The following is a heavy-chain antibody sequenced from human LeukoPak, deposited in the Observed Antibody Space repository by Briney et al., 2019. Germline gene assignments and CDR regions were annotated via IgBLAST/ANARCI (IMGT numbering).Heavy chain of an antibody. Sequence: GASVKVSCKASGYTFTGYYIHWVQQAPGQGLEWMGWVNPNGGGTNYAQKFQSRVTMTRDTSISTAYMELSRLRSDDTAVYYCARDQAGIVGATGSWPDWGQGTLVTVSS. CDR1: GYTFTGYY. CDR2: VNPNGGGT. V-gene: IGHV1-2*02. CDR3: ARDQAGIVGATGSWPD. D-gene: IGHD1-26*01. J-gene: IGHJ4*02.